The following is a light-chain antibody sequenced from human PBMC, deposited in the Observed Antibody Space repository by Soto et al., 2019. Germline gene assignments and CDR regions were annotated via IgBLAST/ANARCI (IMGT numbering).Light chain of an antibody. CDR2: DVS. J-gene: IGLJ1*01. V-gene: IGLV2-14*01. CDR3: NSYTTSSPYV. CDR1: SSDVGSYNR. Sequence: QSELAQPGSVSGSPGQSITISCTGTSSDVGSYNRVSWYQQPPGTAPRLIIHDVSNRPSGVSTRFSGSKSGNTASLTISGLQAEDEADYFCNSYTTSSPYVFGTGTKVTVL.